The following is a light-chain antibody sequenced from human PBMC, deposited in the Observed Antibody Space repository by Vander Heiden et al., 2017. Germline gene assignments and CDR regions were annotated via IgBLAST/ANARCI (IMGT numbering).Light chain of an antibody. Sequence: DIQMTQSPSSLSASVGDRVTITCQASQDISNYLNWYQQKPGKAPKLLIYDASNLETGGPSRFSGSGSGTDFTFTISSLQPEDIATYYCQQDDNPPYTFGQGTKLEIK. V-gene: IGKV1-33*01. CDR1: QDISNY. J-gene: IGKJ2*01. CDR3: QQDDNPPYT. CDR2: DAS.